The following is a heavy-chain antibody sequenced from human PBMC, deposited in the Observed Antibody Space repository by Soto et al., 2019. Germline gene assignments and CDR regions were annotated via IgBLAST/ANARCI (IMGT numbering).Heavy chain of an antibody. CDR1: GFTFSSYS. V-gene: IGHV3-48*02. J-gene: IGHJ4*02. Sequence: AGGSLRLSCAAPGFTFSSYSMNWVRQAPGKGLEWISYISTTSSSIYYADSVKGRFTISRDNAKNSLFLQMNSLRDEDTAVYYCARKGVAFDYWGQGALVTVSS. D-gene: IGHD3-3*01. CDR3: ARKGVAFDY. CDR2: ISTTSSSI.